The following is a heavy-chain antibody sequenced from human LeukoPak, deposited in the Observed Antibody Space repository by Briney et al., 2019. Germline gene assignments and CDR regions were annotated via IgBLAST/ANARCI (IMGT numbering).Heavy chain of an antibody. J-gene: IGHJ4*02. D-gene: IGHD6-13*01. CDR2: IYSGGTT. CDR3: ARGGYSSSWYHFDY. Sequence: PGGSLRLSCTASGFTFSNFWMGWVRQAPGKGLEWVSVIYSGGTTNYADSVKGRFTISRDNSKNTLFLQMNSLRAEDTAVYYCARGGYSSSWYHFDYWGQGTLVTVSS. CDR1: GFTFSNFW. V-gene: IGHV3-53*01.